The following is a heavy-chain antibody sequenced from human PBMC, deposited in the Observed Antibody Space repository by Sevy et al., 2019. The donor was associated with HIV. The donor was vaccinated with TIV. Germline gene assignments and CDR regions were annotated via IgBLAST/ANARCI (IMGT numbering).Heavy chain of an antibody. D-gene: IGHD2-21*02. Sequence: GGSLRLSCAASGFTFSNYDMHWVRQAPGKGLEWVAVISHDGNYKNYADSVKVRFTISRDDFKNTLYLQMSSLRPEDTAAYFCARLFSCGGDCYYLDYWGQGALVTVSS. J-gene: IGHJ4*02. CDR3: ARLFSCGGDCYYLDY. CDR1: GFTFSNYD. V-gene: IGHV3-30-3*01. CDR2: ISHDGNYK.